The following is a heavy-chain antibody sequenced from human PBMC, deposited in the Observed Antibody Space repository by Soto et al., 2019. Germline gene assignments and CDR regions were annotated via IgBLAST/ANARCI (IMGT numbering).Heavy chain of an antibody. CDR3: ARDQSGDSGYDGGDAFDI. V-gene: IGHV3-33*01. D-gene: IGHD5-12*01. CDR1: GVTFSSYG. CDR2: IWYDGSNK. Sequence: QVQLVESGGGVVQPGRSLRLSCAATGVTFSSYGMHWVRQAPGKGLEWVAVIWYDGSNKYYADSVKGRFTISRDNSKNTLYLQMNSLRAEDTAVYYCARDQSGDSGYDGGDAFDIWGQGTMVSVSS. J-gene: IGHJ3*02.